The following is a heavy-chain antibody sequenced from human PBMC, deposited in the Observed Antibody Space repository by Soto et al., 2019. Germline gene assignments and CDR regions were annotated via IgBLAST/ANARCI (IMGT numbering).Heavy chain of an antibody. V-gene: IGHV3-33*01. CDR3: ARLYCSSPSCYSVGAFEI. J-gene: IGHJ3*02. CDR2: IWFDGSDK. CDR1: GFTFSNYG. D-gene: IGHD2-2*01. Sequence: GGSLRLSCAASGFTFSNYGMHWVRQAPGKGLEWVALIWFDGSDKYYADSVKGRFTMSRDNSKNTVYLQMNSLRAEDTAMYYCARLYCSSPSCYSVGAFEIRGQGTMVTVS.